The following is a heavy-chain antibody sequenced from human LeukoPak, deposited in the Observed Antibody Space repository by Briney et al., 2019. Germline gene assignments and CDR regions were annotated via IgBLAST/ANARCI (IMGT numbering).Heavy chain of an antibody. D-gene: IGHD1-7*01. V-gene: IGHV4-59*01. CDR1: GGSINYYY. CDR2: IYYSGST. J-gene: IGHJ4*02. Sequence: SETLSLTCTVSGGSINYYYWMWIRQPPGKGLEWIGYIYYSGSTNYNPSLKSRVTISVDTSKNQFSLKLSSVTAADTAVYYCARVTDWNYAFDYWGQGTLVTVSS. CDR3: ARVTDWNYAFDY.